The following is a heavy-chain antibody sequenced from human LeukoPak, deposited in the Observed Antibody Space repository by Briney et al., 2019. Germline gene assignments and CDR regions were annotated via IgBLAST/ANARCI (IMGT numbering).Heavy chain of an antibody. CDR3: ARDGSGRVPEMSAPDY. CDR2: IYSGGST. J-gene: IGHJ4*02. Sequence: PGGSLRLSCAASGFTVSGNYMSWVRQAPGKGLEWVSVIYSGGSTFYSDSVRGRFTISRDNSKNTLYLQMNSLRAEDTAVYYCARDGSGRVPEMSAPDYWGQGTLVTVSS. D-gene: IGHD3-10*01. CDR1: GFTVSGNY. V-gene: IGHV3-53*01.